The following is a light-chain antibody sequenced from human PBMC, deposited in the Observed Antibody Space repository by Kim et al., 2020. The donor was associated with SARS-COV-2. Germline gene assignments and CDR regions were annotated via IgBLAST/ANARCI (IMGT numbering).Light chain of an antibody. J-gene: IGLJ1*01. Sequence: ALGQTVRITCQEDSLRRYYASWYQQKPGQAPVLVIYGKNNRPSGIPDRFSGSSSGNTASLTITGAQAEDEADYYCNSRDSSGNHYVFGTGTKVTVL. V-gene: IGLV3-19*01. CDR1: SLRRYY. CDR2: GKN. CDR3: NSRDSSGNHYV.